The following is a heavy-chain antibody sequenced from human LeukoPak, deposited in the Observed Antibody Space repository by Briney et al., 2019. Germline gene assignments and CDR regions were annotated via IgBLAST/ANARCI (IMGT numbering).Heavy chain of an antibody. D-gene: IGHD6-6*01. J-gene: IGHJ4*02. CDR3: ARGQLVPETYFDY. CDR1: GGSISSYY. V-gene: IGHV4-59*01. Sequence: PSETLSLTCTVSGGSISSYYWSWIRQPPGKGLEWIGYIYYSGSTNYNPSPKSRVTISVDTSKNQFSLKLSSVTAADTAVYYCARGQLVPETYFDYWGQGTLVTVSS. CDR2: IYYSGST.